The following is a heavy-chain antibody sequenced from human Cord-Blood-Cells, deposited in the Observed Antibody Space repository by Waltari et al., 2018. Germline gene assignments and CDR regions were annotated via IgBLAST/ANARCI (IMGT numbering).Heavy chain of an antibody. Sequence: QVQLVQSGAEVKKPGASVKVSCKASGYPFTGYDILWVRQAPGQGLEWMGRINPNSGGTNYAQKFQGRVTMTRDTSISTAYMELSRLRSDDTAVYYCAREYSGYANWYFDLWGRGTLVTVSS. CDR3: AREYSGYANWYFDL. CDR2: INPNSGGT. V-gene: IGHV1-2*06. D-gene: IGHD5-12*01. CDR1: GYPFTGYD. J-gene: IGHJ2*01.